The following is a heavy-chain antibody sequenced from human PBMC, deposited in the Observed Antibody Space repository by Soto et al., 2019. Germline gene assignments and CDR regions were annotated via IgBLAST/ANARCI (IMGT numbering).Heavy chain of an antibody. Sequence: DVQLVESGGGLVQPGRSLRLSCAASGFTFDDYAMHWVRQAPGKGLEWVSGISWNSGSIGYADSVKGRFTISRDNAKNSLYLQMNSLRAEDTALYYCAKDIRVTVTMAGDAFDIWGQGTMVTVSS. D-gene: IGHD4-17*01. J-gene: IGHJ3*02. V-gene: IGHV3-9*01. CDR1: GFTFDDYA. CDR3: AKDIRVTVTMAGDAFDI. CDR2: ISWNSGSI.